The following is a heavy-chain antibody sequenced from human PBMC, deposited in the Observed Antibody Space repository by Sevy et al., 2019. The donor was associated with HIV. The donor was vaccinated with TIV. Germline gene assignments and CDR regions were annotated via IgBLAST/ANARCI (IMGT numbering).Heavy chain of an antibody. D-gene: IGHD6-19*01. Sequence: GGSLRLSCAGSGFTFEDYALHWVRQAPGQGLEWVAGINWNGGSLDYADTVKGRFTISRDDAKDSLSLQMDTLRTEDTALYYCAKTPMTEAAPYFDFWGQGTLVTVSS. J-gene: IGHJ4*02. CDR3: AKTPMTEAAPYFDF. CDR1: GFTFEDYA. V-gene: IGHV3-9*01. CDR2: INWNGGSL.